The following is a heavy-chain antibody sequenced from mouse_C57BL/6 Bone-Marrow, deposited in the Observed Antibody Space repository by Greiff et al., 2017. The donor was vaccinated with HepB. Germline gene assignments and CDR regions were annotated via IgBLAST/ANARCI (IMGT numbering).Heavy chain of an antibody. Sequence: EVQLVESGGGLVKPGGSLKLSCAASGFTFSSYAMSWVRQTPEKRLEWVATISDGGSYTYYPDNVKGRFTISRDTAKNNLYLQMSHLKSEDTAMYYWARDSQPHWCFDVWGTGTTVTVSS. CDR3: ARDSQPHWCFDV. J-gene: IGHJ1*03. CDR1: GFTFSSYA. CDR2: ISDGGSYT. D-gene: IGHD6-1*01. V-gene: IGHV5-4*01.